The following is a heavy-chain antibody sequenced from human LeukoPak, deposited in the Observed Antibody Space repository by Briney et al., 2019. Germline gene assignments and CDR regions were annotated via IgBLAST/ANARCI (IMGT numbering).Heavy chain of an antibody. CDR1: GGSISSGDYY. J-gene: IGHJ4*02. D-gene: IGHD2-2*01. Sequence: PSQTLSLTCTVSGGSISSGDYYWSWIRQPPGKGLEWIGYIYYSGSTYYNPSLKSRVTISVDTSKNQFSLKLSSVTAADTAVYYCAGPYCSSTSCADFDYWGQGTLVTVSS. CDR2: IYYSGST. CDR3: AGPYCSSTSCADFDY. V-gene: IGHV4-30-4*01.